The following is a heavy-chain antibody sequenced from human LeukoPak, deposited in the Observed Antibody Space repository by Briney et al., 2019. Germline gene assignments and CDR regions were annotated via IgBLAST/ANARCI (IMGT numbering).Heavy chain of an antibody. CDR2: INHSGST. V-gene: IGHV4-34*01. J-gene: IGHJ5*02. CDR1: GGSFSGYY. D-gene: IGHD4-23*01. Sequence: SETLSLTCAVYGGSFSGYYWSWIRQPPGKGLEWIGEINHSGSTYYNPSLKSRATISVDRSKNQFSLKLSSVTAADTAVYYCARRHYGGNFNWFDPWGQGTLVTVSS. CDR3: ARRHYGGNFNWFDP.